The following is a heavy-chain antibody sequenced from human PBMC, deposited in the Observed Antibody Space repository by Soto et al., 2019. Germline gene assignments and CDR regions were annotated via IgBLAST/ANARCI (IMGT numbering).Heavy chain of an antibody. CDR2: ISGSGGST. V-gene: IGHV3-23*01. D-gene: IGHD3-22*01. Sequence: QPGGSLRLSCAASGFTFSSYAMTWVRQAPGKGLEWVSTISGSGGSTYYADSVKGRFTISRDNSKNTLYLQMNSLRAEDTAVYYCAKSTGVTRYYYDSRGYYPFDYWGQGTLVTVSS. CDR1: GFTFSSYA. CDR3: AKSTGVTRYYYDSRGYYPFDY. J-gene: IGHJ4*02.